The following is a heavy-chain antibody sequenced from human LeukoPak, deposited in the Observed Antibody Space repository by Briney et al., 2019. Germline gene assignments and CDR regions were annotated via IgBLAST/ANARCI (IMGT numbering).Heavy chain of an antibody. Sequence: SETLSLTCTVSGGSISSGSYYWGWIRQPPGKGLEWIGNIYYSGSTYYNPSLKSRVSISVDTSKNQFSLKLSSVTAADTAVYYCARDNPLTVGAPDAFDIWGQGTMVTVSS. V-gene: IGHV4-39*07. J-gene: IGHJ3*02. CDR1: GGSISSGSYY. D-gene: IGHD1-26*01. CDR3: ARDNPLTVGAPDAFDI. CDR2: IYYSGST.